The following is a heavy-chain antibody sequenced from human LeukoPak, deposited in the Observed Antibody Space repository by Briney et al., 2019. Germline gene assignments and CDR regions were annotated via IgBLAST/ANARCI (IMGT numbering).Heavy chain of an antibody. CDR2: IWYDGSNK. Sequence: PGRSLRLSCAASGFTFSSYGMHWVRQAPGKGLEWVAVIWYDGSNKYYADSVKGRFTISRDNSKNTLYLQMNSLRAEDTAVYYCARVAAMVKFDYWGQGTLVTVSS. D-gene: IGHD5-18*01. CDR3: ARVAAMVKFDY. J-gene: IGHJ4*02. V-gene: IGHV3-33*01. CDR1: GFTFSSYG.